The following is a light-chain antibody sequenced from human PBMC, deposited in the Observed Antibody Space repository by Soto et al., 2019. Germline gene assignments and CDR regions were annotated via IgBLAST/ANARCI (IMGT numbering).Light chain of an antibody. CDR2: GAS. V-gene: IGKV3-20*01. CDR3: KHFGSSPQDT. CDR1: ESVSSSY. Sequence: EIVLTQSPGTLSLSPGERAALSCRASESVSSSYLAWYQQKPGQSPRLLIYGASSRAAGIPDRFSGSGSETDFTLTISRLEPEDFAVYYYKHFGSSPQDTFGQGTKLEIK. J-gene: IGKJ2*01.